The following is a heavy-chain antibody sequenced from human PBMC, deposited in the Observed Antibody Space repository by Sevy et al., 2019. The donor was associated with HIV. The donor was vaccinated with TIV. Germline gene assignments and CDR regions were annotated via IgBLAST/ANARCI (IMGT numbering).Heavy chain of an antibody. D-gene: IGHD3-22*01. CDR2: INTNTGNP. CDR1: GYTFTSYA. V-gene: IGHV7-4-1*02. CDR3: ARDRPVYYDSSGYLRLQKPNGMDV. Sequence: ASVKDSCKASGYTFTSYAMNWVRQAPGQGLEWMGWINTNTGNPTYAQGFTGRFVFSLDTSVSTAYLQVSSLKAEDTAVYYCARDRPVYYDSSGYLRLQKPNGMDVWGQGTTVTVSS. J-gene: IGHJ6*02.